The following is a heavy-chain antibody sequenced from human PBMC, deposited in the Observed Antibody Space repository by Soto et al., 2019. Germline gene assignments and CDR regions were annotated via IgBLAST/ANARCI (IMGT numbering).Heavy chain of an antibody. Sequence: SETLSLTCTVSGGSISSSSYYWGWIRQPPGKGLEWIGSIYYSGSTYYNPSLKSRVTISVDTSKNQFSLKLSSVTAADTAVYYCARSNPKSTDNHYDFWSGYYTRYYYYYMDVWGKGTTVTVSS. J-gene: IGHJ6*03. D-gene: IGHD3-3*01. CDR1: GGSISSSSYY. V-gene: IGHV4-39*01. CDR2: IYYSGST. CDR3: ARSNPKSTDNHYDFWSGYYTRYYYYYMDV.